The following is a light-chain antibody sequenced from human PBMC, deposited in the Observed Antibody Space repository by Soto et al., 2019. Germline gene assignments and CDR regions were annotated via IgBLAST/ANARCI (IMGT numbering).Light chain of an antibody. J-gene: IGLJ2*01. V-gene: IGLV1-44*01. CDR2: SNN. CDR1: GSNIGSNT. Sequence: QSVLTQPPSASGTPGQRVTISCSGSGSNIGSNTVNWYQQLPGTAPKLLVYSNNQRPSGVPDRFSGSKSGTSASLAISGLQSEDEADYYCAAWDDNGRVLFGGGTKLTVL. CDR3: AAWDDNGRVL.